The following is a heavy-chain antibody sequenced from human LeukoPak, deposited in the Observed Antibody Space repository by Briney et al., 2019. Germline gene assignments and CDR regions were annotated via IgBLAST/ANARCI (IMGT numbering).Heavy chain of an antibody. CDR2: IYYSGST. CDR3: ARDEFPTVTTKGMDV. CDR1: GGSISSGDYY. V-gene: IGHV4-30-4*01. J-gene: IGHJ6*02. D-gene: IGHD4-17*01. Sequence: SETLSLTCTVSGGSISSGDYYWSWIRQPPGKGLEWIGYIYYSGSTYYNPSLKSRVTISVDTSKNQFSLKLSSVTAADTAVYYCARDEFPTVTTKGMDVWGQGTTVTVSS.